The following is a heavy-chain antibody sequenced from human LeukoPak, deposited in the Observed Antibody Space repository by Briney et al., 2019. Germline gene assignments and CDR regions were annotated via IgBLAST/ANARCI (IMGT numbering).Heavy chain of an antibody. D-gene: IGHD1-1*01. CDR3: ARPLDTTLTNPFDV. CDR2: IYYTGNT. V-gene: IGHV4-39*01. CDR1: GVSISSSSYF. J-gene: IGHJ3*01. Sequence: LETLSLTCTVSGVSISSSSYFWGWIRQPPGKGPEYIGSIYYTGNTYYNPSLKSRVTISLDTSKNQFSLRLSSVTAADTAVYYCARPLDTTLTNPFDVWGQGTMVTVSS.